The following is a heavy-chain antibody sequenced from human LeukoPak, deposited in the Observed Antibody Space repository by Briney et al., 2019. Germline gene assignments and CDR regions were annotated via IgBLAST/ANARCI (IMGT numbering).Heavy chain of an antibody. CDR1: GFTFSSYA. V-gene: IGHV3-23*01. J-gene: IGHJ4*02. Sequence: TGGSLRLSCAASGFTFSSYAMSWVRQAPGKGLEWVSAISGSGGSTYYADSVKGRFTISRDNSKNTLYLQMNSLKTEDTAVYYCTTASGCSGGSCYTKPFDYWGQGTLVTVSS. CDR2: ISGSGGST. D-gene: IGHD2-15*01. CDR3: TTASGCSGGSCYTKPFDY.